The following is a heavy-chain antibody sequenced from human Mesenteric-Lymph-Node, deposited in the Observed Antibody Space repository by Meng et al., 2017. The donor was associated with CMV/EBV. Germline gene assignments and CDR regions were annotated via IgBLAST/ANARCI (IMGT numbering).Heavy chain of an antibody. CDR1: GFTFSSYG. V-gene: IGHV3-30*02. D-gene: IGHD3-10*01. J-gene: IGHJ4*02. CDR2: IPYEGDKR. CDR3: SKGLGARGSYWVDY. Sequence: GESLKISCAASGFTFSSYGIHWVRQAPGKGLEWVAYIPYEGDKRYYGDTVKGRFAISRDNYKSTVYLQMNSLRTEDTALYYCSKGLGARGSYWVDYWGQGTLVTVSS.